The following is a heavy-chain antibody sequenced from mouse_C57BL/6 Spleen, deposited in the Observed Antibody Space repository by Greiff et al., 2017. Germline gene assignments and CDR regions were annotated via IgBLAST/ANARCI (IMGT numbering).Heavy chain of an antibody. D-gene: IGHD2-4*01. CDR2: IWTGGGT. Sequence: QVQLKQSGPGLVAPSQSLSITCTVSGFSLTSYAVSWVRQPPGKGLEWLGVIWTGGGTHYNSALKSRLSISKDNSKSQVFLKMNSLQTDDTARYYCARSDYDGALYAMDYWGQGTSVTVSS. V-gene: IGHV2-9-1*01. CDR3: ARSDYDGALYAMDY. CDR1: GFSLTSYA. J-gene: IGHJ4*01.